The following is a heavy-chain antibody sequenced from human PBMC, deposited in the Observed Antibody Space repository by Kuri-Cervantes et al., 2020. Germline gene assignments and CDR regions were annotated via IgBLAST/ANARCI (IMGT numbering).Heavy chain of an antibody. D-gene: IGHD2-15*01. Sequence: GSLRLSCAVYGGSFSGYYWGWIRQPPGKGLEWIGSIYHSGSTYYNPSLKSRVTISVDTSKNQFSLKLSSVTAADTAVYYCAVGPEGYCSGGSCYSGSPYNWFDPWGQGTLVTVSS. J-gene: IGHJ5*02. CDR1: GGSFSGYY. CDR2: IYHSGST. V-gene: IGHV4-38-2*01. CDR3: AVGPEGYCSGGSCYSGSPYNWFDP.